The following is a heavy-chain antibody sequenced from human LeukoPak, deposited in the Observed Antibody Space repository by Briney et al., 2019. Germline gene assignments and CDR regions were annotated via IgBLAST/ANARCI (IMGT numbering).Heavy chain of an antibody. CDR2: IYYSGST. Sequence: PSETLSLTCTVSGYSIGRGYYWGWIRQPPGKGLEWIGSIYYSGSTYYNPSLKSRVTISVDTSKNQFSLKLSSVTAADTAVYYCAREKYYYDSSGYIFGYWGQGTLVTVSS. CDR1: GYSIGRGYY. J-gene: IGHJ4*02. D-gene: IGHD3-22*01. V-gene: IGHV4-38-2*02. CDR3: AREKYYYDSSGYIFGY.